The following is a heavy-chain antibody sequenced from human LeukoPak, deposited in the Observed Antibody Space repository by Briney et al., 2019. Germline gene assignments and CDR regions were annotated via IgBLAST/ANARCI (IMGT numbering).Heavy chain of an antibody. CDR2: ISWNSGSI. V-gene: IGHV3-9*01. CDR1: GFTFDDYA. CDR3: AKDNGEFIFDY. Sequence: GGSLRLSCAASGFTFDDYAMHWVRQAPGKGLEWVSGISWNSGSIGYADSVKGRFTISRDNAKNSLYLQMNSLRAEDTALYYCAKDNGEFIFDYWGQGTLVTVSS. D-gene: IGHD5-24*01. J-gene: IGHJ4*02.